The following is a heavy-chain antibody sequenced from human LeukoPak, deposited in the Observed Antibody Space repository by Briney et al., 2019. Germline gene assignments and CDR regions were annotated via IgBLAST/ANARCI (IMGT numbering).Heavy chain of an antibody. V-gene: IGHV3-23*01. CDR2: ISGSGGST. D-gene: IGHD2-8*01. J-gene: IGHJ6*03. CDR3: AKHLNGRDYQYYMDV. Sequence: GRSLRLFCAASGFTFSSYAMSWVRQAPGKGLELVSAISGSGGSTYYADSVKVRFTISRDNSKNALYLQMNSLRAEDTAVYYCAKHLNGRDYQYYMDVWGKGTTVTVSS. CDR1: GFTFSSYA.